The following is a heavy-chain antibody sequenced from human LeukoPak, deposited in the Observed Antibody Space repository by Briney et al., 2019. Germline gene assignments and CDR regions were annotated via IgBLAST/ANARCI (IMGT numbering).Heavy chain of an antibody. CDR2: INPNSGGT. Sequence: ASVKVSCKASGYTFTGYYMHWVRQAPGQGLEGMGWINPNSGGTNYAQKFQGRVTMTRDTSISTAYMELSRLRSDDTAVYYCARDQVVVVVPAAIGAFDYWGQGTLVTVSS. CDR3: ARDQVVVVVPAAIGAFDY. D-gene: IGHD2-2*02. V-gene: IGHV1-2*02. CDR1: GYTFTGYY. J-gene: IGHJ4*02.